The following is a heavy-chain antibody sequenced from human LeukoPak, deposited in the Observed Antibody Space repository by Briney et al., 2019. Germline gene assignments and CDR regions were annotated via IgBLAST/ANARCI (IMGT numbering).Heavy chain of an antibody. D-gene: IGHD2-2*01. CDR3: AILLGYCSSTSCPDY. Sequence: PGGSLRLSCAASGFTFSSNWMHWVRQAPGKGLVWVSRINEDGSTTNYADSVKGRSTIFRDNAKNSLYLQMNSLRAEDTAVYYCAILLGYCSSTSCPDYWGQGTLVTVSS. V-gene: IGHV3-74*01. CDR2: INEDGSTT. J-gene: IGHJ4*02. CDR1: GFTFSSNW.